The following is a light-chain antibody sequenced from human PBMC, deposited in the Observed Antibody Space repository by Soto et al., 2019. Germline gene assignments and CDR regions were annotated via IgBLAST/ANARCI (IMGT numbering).Light chain of an antibody. Sequence: QSVLTQPASVSGSPGQSITISCTGTSSDIGHYDYVSWYQQHPGKAPKLMIYEVSNRPSGVSNRFSGSKSGNTASLTISGLQAEDEADYYCSSYTSSSIWVFGGGTKLTVL. J-gene: IGLJ3*02. CDR1: SSDIGHYDY. V-gene: IGLV2-14*01. CDR3: SSYTSSSIWV. CDR2: EVS.